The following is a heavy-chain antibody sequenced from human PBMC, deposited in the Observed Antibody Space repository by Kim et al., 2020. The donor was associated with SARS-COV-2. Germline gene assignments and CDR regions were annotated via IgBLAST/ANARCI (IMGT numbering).Heavy chain of an antibody. J-gene: IGHJ4*02. CDR3: ARVRRGSSLDY. CDR1: GFTFSSYW. CDR2: IKQDGSEK. D-gene: IGHD6-13*01. V-gene: IGHV3-7*03. Sequence: GGSLRLSCAASGFTFSSYWMSWVRQAPGKRLEWVANIKQDGSEKYYVDSVKGRFTISRDNAKNSLYLQMNSLRAEDTAVYYCARVRRGSSLDYWGQGTLVTVSS.